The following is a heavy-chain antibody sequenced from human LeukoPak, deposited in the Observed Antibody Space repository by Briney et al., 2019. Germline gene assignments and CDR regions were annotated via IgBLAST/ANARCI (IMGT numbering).Heavy chain of an antibody. CDR1: GFTVSSNY. J-gene: IGHJ6*02. D-gene: IGHD6-13*01. CDR2: IYSGGST. V-gene: IGHV3-66*02. CDR3: ARGGAAAGWCMDV. Sequence: GGSLRLSCAASGFTVSSNYMSWVRQAPEKGLERVSVIYSGGSTYYGDSVKGRFTISRDNSKNTLYLQMNSLRAEDTAVCYCARGGAAAGWCMDVWGQGTTVTVSS.